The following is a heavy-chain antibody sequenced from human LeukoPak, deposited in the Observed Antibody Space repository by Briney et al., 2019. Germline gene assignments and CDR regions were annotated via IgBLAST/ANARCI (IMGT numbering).Heavy chain of an antibody. D-gene: IGHD2-2*02. CDR3: ARSTALDCSSTSCYTADY. J-gene: IGHJ4*02. V-gene: IGHV4-34*01. Sequence: PSETLSLTCAVYGGSLRGYYWSWIRQPPGKGLDWIGEINHSGSTNYNPSLKSRVTISVDTSKNQFSLKLSSVTAADTAGYYCARSTALDCSSTSCYTADYWGQGTLVTVSS. CDR1: GGSLRGYY. CDR2: INHSGST.